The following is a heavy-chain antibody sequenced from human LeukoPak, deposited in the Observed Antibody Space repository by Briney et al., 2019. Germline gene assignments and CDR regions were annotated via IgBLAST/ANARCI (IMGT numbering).Heavy chain of an antibody. V-gene: IGHV4-39*07. CDR3: ARRIAQPLGFDP. CDR2: IYYSGSI. CDR1: GGSISSRSYY. Sequence: SETLSLTCTVSGGSISSRSYYWGWIRQPPGKGLEWIGSIYYSGSIYYNASLKSRVTISVDTSKNQFSLKLSSVTAADTAVYYCARRIAQPLGFDPWGQGTLVTVSS. D-gene: IGHD6-13*01. J-gene: IGHJ5*02.